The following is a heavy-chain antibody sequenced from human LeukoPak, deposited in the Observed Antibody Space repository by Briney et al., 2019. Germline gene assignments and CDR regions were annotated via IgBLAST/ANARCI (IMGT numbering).Heavy chain of an antibody. CDR3: AREALLAYCGGDCYSGYDY. Sequence: GASVKVSCTASGGTFSSYAISWVRPAPGQGLEWMGRIIPILGIANYAQKFQGRVTITADKSTSTAYMELSSLRSEDTAVYYCAREALLAYCGGDCYSGYDYWGQGTLVTVSS. CDR2: IIPILGIA. J-gene: IGHJ4*02. V-gene: IGHV1-69*04. CDR1: GGTFSSYA. D-gene: IGHD2-21*02.